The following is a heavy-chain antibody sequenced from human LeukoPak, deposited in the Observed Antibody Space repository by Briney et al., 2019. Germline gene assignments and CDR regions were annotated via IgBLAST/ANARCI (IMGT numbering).Heavy chain of an antibody. CDR3: AACSGSYYDY. Sequence: KPSETLSLTCTVSGGSISSYYWSWIRQPPGKGLDWIGCIYYSGSTNYNPSLKSRVTISVDTSKNQFSLKLSSVTAADTAVYYCAACSGSYYDYWGQGTLVTVSS. D-gene: IGHD1-26*01. V-gene: IGHV4-59*08. J-gene: IGHJ4*02. CDR1: GGSISSYY. CDR2: IYYSGST.